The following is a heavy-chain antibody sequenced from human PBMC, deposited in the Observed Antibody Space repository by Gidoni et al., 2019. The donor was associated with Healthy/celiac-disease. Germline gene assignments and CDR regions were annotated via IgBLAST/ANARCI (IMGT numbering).Heavy chain of an antibody. J-gene: IGHJ4*02. CDR3: ARDCRSGGSCPPLI. CDR1: GGSISSSSYY. V-gene: IGHV4-39*01. D-gene: IGHD2-15*01. Sequence: QLQLQESGPGLVKPSETLSLTCTVSGGSISSSSYYWGWIRQPPGKGLEWIGSIYYSGSTYYNPSLKSRVTISVDTSKNQFSLKLSSVTAADTAVYYCARDCRSGGSCPPLIWGQGTLVTVSS. CDR2: IYYSGST.